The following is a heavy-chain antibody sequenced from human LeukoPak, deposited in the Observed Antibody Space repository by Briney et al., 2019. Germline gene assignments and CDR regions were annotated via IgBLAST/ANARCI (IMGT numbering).Heavy chain of an antibody. CDR2: INPSGGST. V-gene: IGHV1-46*01. Sequence: GAPVKVSCKASGYTFTSYYMHWVRQAPGQGLEWMGIINPSGGSTSYAQKFQGRVTMTRDTSTSTVYMELSSLRSEDTAVYYCARDPAVRNYGSGSYYPDYWGQGTLVTVSS. J-gene: IGHJ4*02. CDR1: GYTFTSYY. CDR3: ARDPAVRNYGSGSYYPDY. D-gene: IGHD3-10*01.